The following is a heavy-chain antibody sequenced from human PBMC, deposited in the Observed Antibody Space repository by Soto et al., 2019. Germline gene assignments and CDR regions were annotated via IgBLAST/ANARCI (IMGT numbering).Heavy chain of an antibody. CDR1: GFTFEDFD. J-gene: IGHJ4*02. CDR2: ITWNNDRI. CDR3: VKDSGWNYNFDY. V-gene: IGHV3-9*01. D-gene: IGHD1-7*01. Sequence: EVQLIESGGGLVQPGRSLRLSCAASGFTFEDFDMHWVRQPPGKGLEWVSTITWNNDRIAYADSVKGRVSISRDNAKKSLYLQMNSLRPEDTALYYCVKDSGWNYNFDYWGQGTLVTVSS.